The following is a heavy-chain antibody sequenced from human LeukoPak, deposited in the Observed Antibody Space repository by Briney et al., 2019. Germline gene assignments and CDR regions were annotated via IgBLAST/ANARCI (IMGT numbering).Heavy chain of an antibody. CDR2: INPSGGST. V-gene: IGHV1-46*01. CDR3: ARDLVGATTGY. J-gene: IGHJ4*02. CDR1: GYTFTSYY. D-gene: IGHD1-26*01. Sequence: ASVKVSCKASGYTFTSYYMHWVRQAPGQGLEWMGIINPSGGSTSYAQKFRGRVTMTRDMSTSTVYMELSSLGSEDTAVYYCARDLVGATTGYWGQGTLVTVSS.